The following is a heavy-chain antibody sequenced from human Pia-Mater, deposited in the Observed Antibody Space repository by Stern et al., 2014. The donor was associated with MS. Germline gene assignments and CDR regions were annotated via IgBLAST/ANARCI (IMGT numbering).Heavy chain of an antibody. CDR2: ISFDGNKK. Sequence: QVQLVESGGGVVQPGTSLRLSCAASGFTFSTYPIHWVRQAPGKGLEWVAVISFDGNKKYFADSVNGRFTISRDNSKNTMYLQMNSLRDEDTAIYYCARGYSSGWLFLLDYWGQGTLVIVSS. CDR3: ARGYSSGWLFLLDY. V-gene: IGHV3-30-3*01. J-gene: IGHJ4*02. D-gene: IGHD6-19*01. CDR1: GFTFSTYP.